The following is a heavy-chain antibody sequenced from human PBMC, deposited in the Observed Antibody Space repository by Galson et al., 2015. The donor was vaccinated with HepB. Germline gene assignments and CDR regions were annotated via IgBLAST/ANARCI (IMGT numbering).Heavy chain of an antibody. D-gene: IGHD5-18*01. V-gene: IGHV3-9*01. CDR3: AKVVGYSYGYYFDY. CDR1: GFTFDDYA. CDR2: ISWNSGSI. J-gene: IGHJ4*02. Sequence: SLRLSCAASGFTFDDYAMHWVRQAPGKGLEWVSGISWNSGSIGYADSVKGRLTISRDNAKNSLYLQMNSLRAEDTALYYCAKVVGYSYGYYFDYWGQGTLVTVSS.